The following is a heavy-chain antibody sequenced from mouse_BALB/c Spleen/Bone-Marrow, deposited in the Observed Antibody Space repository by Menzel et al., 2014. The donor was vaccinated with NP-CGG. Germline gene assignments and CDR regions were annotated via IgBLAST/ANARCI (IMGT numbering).Heavy chain of an antibody. J-gene: IGHJ1*01. V-gene: IGHV1-87*01. CDR3: ARSRGWYFDV. CDR2: IYPGDGDT. CDR1: GYTFTSYW. Sequence: QVQLQQSGAELVRPGASVKLSCKASGYTFTSYWMQWIKQRPGQGLEWIGAIYPGDGDTTYTQKFKGKATLTADKSSSTAYMQLSSLASEDSAVYYCARSRGWYFDVWGAGTTVTVSS.